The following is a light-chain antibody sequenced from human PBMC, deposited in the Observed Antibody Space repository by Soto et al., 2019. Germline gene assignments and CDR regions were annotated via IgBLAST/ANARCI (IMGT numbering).Light chain of an antibody. V-gene: IGKV1-5*03. Sequence: MTRSPLSLPVTPGDRVTLTCRASQSIGNWLAWDQQKPGKAPKLLIYKASSLESGVPTRFSGSGSGTDFTLTISSLQPEDFATYYCQQYNSYVFGPGTKVDI. CDR1: QSIGNW. J-gene: IGKJ3*01. CDR2: KAS. CDR3: QQYNSYV.